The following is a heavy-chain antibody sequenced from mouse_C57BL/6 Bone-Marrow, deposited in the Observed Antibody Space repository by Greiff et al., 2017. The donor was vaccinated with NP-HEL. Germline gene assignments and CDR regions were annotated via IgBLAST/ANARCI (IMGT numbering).Heavy chain of an antibody. J-gene: IGHJ3*01. D-gene: IGHD3-3*01. CDR1: GYTFTSYW. CDR3: ASGGRRFAY. V-gene: IGHV1-50*01. CDR2: IDPSDSYT. Sequence: QVQLQQSGAELVKPGASVKLSCKASGYTFTSYWMQWVKQRPGQGLEWIGEIDPSDSYTNYNQKFKGKATLTVDTSSSTAYMQLSSLTSEDSAVYYCASGGRRFAYWGQGTLVTVSA.